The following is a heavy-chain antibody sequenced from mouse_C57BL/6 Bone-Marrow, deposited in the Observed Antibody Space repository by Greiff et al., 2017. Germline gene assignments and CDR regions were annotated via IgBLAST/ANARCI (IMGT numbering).Heavy chain of an antibody. CDR1: GYAFTNYL. Sequence: VQLQQSGAELVRPGTSVKVSCKASGYAFTNYLIEWVKQRPGQGLEWIGGIDPGSGGTHYNEKFKGKATLTADKSSSTAYMQLSSLASEDYAVYICARDYGSSPAYWGQGTLVTVSA. CDR2: IDPGSGGT. V-gene: IGHV1-54*01. CDR3: ARDYGSSPAY. J-gene: IGHJ3*01. D-gene: IGHD1-1*01.